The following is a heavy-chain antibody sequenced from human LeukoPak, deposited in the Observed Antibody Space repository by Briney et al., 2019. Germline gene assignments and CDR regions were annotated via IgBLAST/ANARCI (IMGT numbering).Heavy chain of an antibody. CDR1: GFTFSDYY. CDR2: ISSSGSTI. J-gene: IGHJ6*02. CDR3: ARDRGYCDFWKYGMDV. Sequence: GGSLRLSCEASGFTFSDYYMSWIRQAPGKGLEWVSYISSSGSTIYYADSVKGRFTISRDNAKNSLYLQMNSLRAEDTAVYYCARDRGYCDFWKYGMDVWGQGTTVTVSS. V-gene: IGHV3-11*01. D-gene: IGHD3-3*01.